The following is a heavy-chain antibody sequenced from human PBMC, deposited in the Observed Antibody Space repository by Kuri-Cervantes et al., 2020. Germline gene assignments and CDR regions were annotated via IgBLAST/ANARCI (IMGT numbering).Heavy chain of an antibody. CDR1: GYTFTSYG. CDR2: ISAYNGNT. Sequence: ASVKVSCKASGYTFTSYGISWVRQAPGQGLEWMGWISAYNGNTNYAQKFQGRVTMTRDTSTSTAYMELRSLGSDDAAVYYCAREGSSYYDILTGYYDYYYGMDVWGQGTTVTVSS. V-gene: IGHV1-18*01. CDR3: AREGSSYYDILTGYYDYYYGMDV. J-gene: IGHJ6*02. D-gene: IGHD3-9*01.